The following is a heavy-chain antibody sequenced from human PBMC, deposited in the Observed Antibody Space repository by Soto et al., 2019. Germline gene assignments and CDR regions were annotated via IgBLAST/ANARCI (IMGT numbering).Heavy chain of an antibody. J-gene: IGHJ6*02. CDR2: IYYSVST. CDR1: GGSISSYY. Sequence: TLSLTCTVSGGSISSYYWSLIRQPPGKGLEWIGYIYYSVSTNYNPSLKSRVTISVETSKNQSSLKLSSVTAADTAVYYCARESSRGIDVWGQGTTVTLCS. V-gene: IGHV4-59*01. CDR3: ARESSRGIDV.